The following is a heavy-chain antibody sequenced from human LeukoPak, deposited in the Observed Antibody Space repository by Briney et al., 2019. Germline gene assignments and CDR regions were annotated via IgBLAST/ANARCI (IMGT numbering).Heavy chain of an antibody. CDR2: IRYDGSNK. CDR1: GFTFSSYG. Sequence: GGSLRLSCAASGFTFSSYGMHWVRQAPGKGLEWVAFIRYDGSNKYYADSVKGRFTVSRDNSKNTLYLQMNSLRAEDTAVYYCARESTDYDSSGYHDYWGQGTLVTVSS. J-gene: IGHJ4*02. CDR3: ARESTDYDSSGYHDY. D-gene: IGHD3-22*01. V-gene: IGHV3-30*02.